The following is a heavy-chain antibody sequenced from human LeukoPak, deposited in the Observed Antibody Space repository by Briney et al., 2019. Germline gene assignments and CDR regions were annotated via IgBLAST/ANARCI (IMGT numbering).Heavy chain of an antibody. CDR2: INPNSGGT. Sequence: ASVKVSCKASGGTFSSYAISWVRQAPGQGLEWMGWINPNSGGTNYAQKFQGRVTMTRDTSISTAYMELSRLRSDDTAVYYCARDLDDYYGSAFSNWSDPWGQGTLVTVSS. CDR1: GGTFSSYA. J-gene: IGHJ5*02. D-gene: IGHD3-10*01. CDR3: ARDLDDYYGSAFSNWSDP. V-gene: IGHV1-2*02.